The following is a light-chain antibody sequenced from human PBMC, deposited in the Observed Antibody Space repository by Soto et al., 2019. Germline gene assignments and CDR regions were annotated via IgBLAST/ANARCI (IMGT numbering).Light chain of an antibody. CDR2: RND. V-gene: IGLV1-47*01. CDR1: SSNIGSKY. J-gene: IGLJ3*02. Sequence: QSVLTQPPSASGTPGQRVTISCSGSSSNIGSKYVYWYQQLPGTAPKLLIYRNDQRPSGVPDRFSGSKSGTSASLAISGLXXEDEXDYYCAAWDGSLSGWVFGGGTKLTVL. CDR3: AAWDGSLSGWV.